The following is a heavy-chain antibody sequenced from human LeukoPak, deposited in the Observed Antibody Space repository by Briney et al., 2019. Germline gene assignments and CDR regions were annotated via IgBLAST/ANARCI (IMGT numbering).Heavy chain of an antibody. J-gene: IGHJ4*02. CDR3: ARGMGATLGYYFDY. CDR2: TNWNGGST. Sequence: GGSLRLSCAASGFTFDDYGMSWVRQAPGKGLEWVSGTNWNGGSTGYADSVKGRFTISRDNAKNSLYLQMNSLRAEDTALYYCARGMGATLGYYFDYWGQGTLVTVSS. D-gene: IGHD1-26*01. CDR1: GFTFDDYG. V-gene: IGHV3-20*04.